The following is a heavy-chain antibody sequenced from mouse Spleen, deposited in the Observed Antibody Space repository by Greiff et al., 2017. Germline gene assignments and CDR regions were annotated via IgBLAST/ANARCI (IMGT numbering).Heavy chain of an antibody. Sequence: QVQLKQPGAELVKPGASVKLSCKASGYTFTSYWMHWVKQRPGQGLEWIGMIHPNSGSTNYNEKFKSKATLTVDKSSSTAYMQLSSLTSEYSAVYYCARSLGPGPYFDYWGQGTTLTVSS. V-gene: IGHV1-64*01. D-gene: IGHD4-1*01. CDR3: ARSLGPGPYFDY. J-gene: IGHJ2*01. CDR1: GYTFTSYW. CDR2: IHPNSGST.